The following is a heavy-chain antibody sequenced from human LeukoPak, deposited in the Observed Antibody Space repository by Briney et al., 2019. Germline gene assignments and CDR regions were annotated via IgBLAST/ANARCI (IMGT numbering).Heavy chain of an antibody. CDR3: ARGDYDFWSGYYRENAFDI. Sequence: SETLSLTCAVYGGSFSGYYWSWIRQPPGKGLELIGEINHSGSTNYNPSLKSRVTISVDTSKNQFSLKLSSVTAADTAVYYCARGDYDFWSGYYRENAFDIWGQGTMVTVSS. CDR1: GGSFSGYY. V-gene: IGHV4-34*01. CDR2: INHSGST. D-gene: IGHD3-3*01. J-gene: IGHJ3*02.